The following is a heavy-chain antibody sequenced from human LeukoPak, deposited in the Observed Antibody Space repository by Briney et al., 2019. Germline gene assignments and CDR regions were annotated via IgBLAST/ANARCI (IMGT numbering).Heavy chain of an antibody. V-gene: IGHV3-7*01. Sequence: GGSLRLSYEASGFSFNRYCMSWVRQAPGKELQWVANIKQDGSAKYYVDSVKGRFTISRDNAKNSLYLQMNSLRAEDTAVYYCARVEASGYDYGAFDYWGQGTLVTVSS. J-gene: IGHJ4*02. CDR3: ARVEASGYDYGAFDY. CDR1: GFSFNRYC. CDR2: IKQDGSAK. D-gene: IGHD5-12*01.